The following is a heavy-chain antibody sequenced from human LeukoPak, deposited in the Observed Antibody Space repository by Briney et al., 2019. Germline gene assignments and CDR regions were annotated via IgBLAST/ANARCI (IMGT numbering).Heavy chain of an antibody. J-gene: IGHJ4*02. Sequence: GSLRLSCAASGFTFSSYSMNWVRQAPGKGLEWASSISSSSSYIYYADSVKGRFTISRDNAKNSLYLQMNSLRAEDTAVYYCARDGAAAGDYWGQGTLVTVSS. CDR2: ISSSSSYI. CDR3: ARDGAAAGDY. D-gene: IGHD6-13*01. V-gene: IGHV3-21*01. CDR1: GFTFSSYS.